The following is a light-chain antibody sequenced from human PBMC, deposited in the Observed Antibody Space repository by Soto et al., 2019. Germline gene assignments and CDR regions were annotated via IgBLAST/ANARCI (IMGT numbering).Light chain of an antibody. J-gene: IGLJ1*01. CDR1: KNDIGVYDL. Sequence: QSALTQPPSASGSPGQSVTISCTGTKNDIGVYDLVSWYQHHPGKAPRLIIYEVVQRPSGVPDRFSGSKSGNTASLTVSGLQAADEADYFCTSYAGSNTYVFGSGTKLTVL. CDR3: TSYAGSNTYV. V-gene: IGLV2-8*01. CDR2: EVV.